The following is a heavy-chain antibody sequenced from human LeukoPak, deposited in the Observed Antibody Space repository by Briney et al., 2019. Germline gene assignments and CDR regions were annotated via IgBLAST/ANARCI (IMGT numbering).Heavy chain of an antibody. CDR3: ARDMNLPGGDSFDI. CDR2: MYHRGST. J-gene: IGHJ3*02. CDR1: GYSISSGHY. D-gene: IGHD2-2*01. Sequence: SETLSLTCTVSGYSISSGHYWGWIRQPPGKGLEWIGTMYHRGSTYDNPSLKSRVTISVDTSKNQFSLKLSSVTAADTAVYYCARDMNLPGGDSFDIWGQGTMVTVSS. V-gene: IGHV4-38-2*02.